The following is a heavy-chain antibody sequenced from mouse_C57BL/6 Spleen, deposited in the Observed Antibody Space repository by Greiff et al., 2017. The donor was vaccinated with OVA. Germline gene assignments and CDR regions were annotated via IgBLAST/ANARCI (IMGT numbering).Heavy chain of an antibody. CDR1: GYTFTDYN. CDR3: ARLGYYGSQYYFDY. D-gene: IGHD1-1*01. J-gene: IGHJ2*01. CDR2: INPNNGGT. Sequence: DVQLQESGPELVKPGASVKIPCKASGYTFTDYNMDWVKQSHGKSLEWIGDINPNNGGTIYNQKFKGKATLTVDKSSSTAYMELRSLTSEDTAVYYCARLGYYGSQYYFDYWGQGTTLTVSS. V-gene: IGHV1-18*01.